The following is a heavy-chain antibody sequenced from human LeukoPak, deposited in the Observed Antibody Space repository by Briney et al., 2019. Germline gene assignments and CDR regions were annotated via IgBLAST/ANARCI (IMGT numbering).Heavy chain of an antibody. CDR1: GRTFNSYA. CDR2: IIPIFGTA. V-gene: IGHV1-69*13. Sequence: SVKVSCKASGRTFNSYAISWVRQAPGQGREWRGGIIPIFGTANYAQRFQGRVTITADESTRTAYMELSSLRSEDTAVYYCAVLCRGGDCYGFDYWGQGTLVTVSS. D-gene: IGHD2-21*01. J-gene: IGHJ4*02. CDR3: AVLCRGGDCYGFDY.